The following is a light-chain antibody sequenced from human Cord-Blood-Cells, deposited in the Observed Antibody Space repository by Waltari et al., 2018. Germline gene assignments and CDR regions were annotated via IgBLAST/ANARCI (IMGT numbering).Light chain of an antibody. J-gene: IGLJ1*01. Sequence: QSALTQPPSASGSPGQSVTISCTGTSSDVGGYTYVSWYQQHPGKAPKLMIYEGSKRPSGVPDRFSGSKSGNTASLTVSGLQAEDEADYYCSSYAGSNNYVFGTGTKVTVL. V-gene: IGLV2-8*01. CDR3: SSYAGSNNYV. CDR2: EGS. CDR1: SSDVGGYTY.